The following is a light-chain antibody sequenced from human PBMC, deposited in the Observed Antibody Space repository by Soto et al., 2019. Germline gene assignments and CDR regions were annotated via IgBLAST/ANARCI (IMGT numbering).Light chain of an antibody. CDR2: AAS. CDR1: QDVSNW. V-gene: IGKV1D-12*01. Sequence: DIQMTQSPSSVSASVGDRVTITCRASQDVSNWLAWFQQKPGKAPKLLIYAASTLQSGVTSRFSGSGSGTEFTLTISSLQPEDSATYYCQQANSFPVTFGQGTKVDI. J-gene: IGKJ2*01. CDR3: QQANSFPVT.